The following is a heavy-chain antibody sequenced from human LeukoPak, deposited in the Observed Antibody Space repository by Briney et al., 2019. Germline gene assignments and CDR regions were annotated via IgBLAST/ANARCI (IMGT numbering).Heavy chain of an antibody. D-gene: IGHD5-12*01. Sequence: PGRSLRLSCAASGFTFSSYAMHWVRQAPGKGLEWVAVISYDGSNKYYADSVKGRFTISRDNSKNTLYLQMSSLRAEDTAVYYCARDPTRGGYSGYVGYYFDYWGQGTLVTVSS. CDR1: GFTFSSYA. V-gene: IGHV3-30-3*01. J-gene: IGHJ4*02. CDR2: ISYDGSNK. CDR3: ARDPTRGGYSGYVGYYFDY.